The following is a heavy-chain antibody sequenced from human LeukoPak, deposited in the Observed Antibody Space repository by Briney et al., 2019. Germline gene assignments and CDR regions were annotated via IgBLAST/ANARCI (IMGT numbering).Heavy chain of an antibody. CDR2: IYPGDSDT. D-gene: IGHD3-22*01. CDR1: GYSFTSYW. J-gene: IGHJ4*02. V-gene: IGHV5-51*01. CDR3: ARMDYYDSSGYWDY. Sequence: GESLQISCQGSGYSFTSYWIGWVRQMPGKGLDWMGIIYPGDSDTRYSPSFQGQVTMSVDKSITTAYLQWSSLKASDTAMYYCARMDYYDSSGYWDYWGQGTLVTVSS.